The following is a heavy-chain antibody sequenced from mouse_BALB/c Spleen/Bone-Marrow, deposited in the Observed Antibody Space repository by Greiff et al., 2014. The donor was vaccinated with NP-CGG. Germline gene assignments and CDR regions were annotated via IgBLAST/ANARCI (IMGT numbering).Heavy chain of an antibody. CDR1: GYTFTTYT. CDR3: ARRGVYDYPWFVY. V-gene: IGHV1-4*01. D-gene: IGHD2-4*01. J-gene: IGHJ3*01. Sequence: QVQLQQPGAELARPGASVKMSCRASGYTFTTYTVHWVKQRPGQGLEWIGYINPSSDYTNYNQKFKDKATLTAGKSSSTAYMQLSNLTSEDSAVYYCARRGVYDYPWFVYWGQGTLVTVSA. CDR2: INPSSDYT.